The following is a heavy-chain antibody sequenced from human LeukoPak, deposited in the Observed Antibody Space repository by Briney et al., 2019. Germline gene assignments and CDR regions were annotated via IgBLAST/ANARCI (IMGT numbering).Heavy chain of an antibody. J-gene: IGHJ6*02. Sequence: GGSLRLSCAASGFTFSSYAMSWVRQAPGKGLEWVSAISGSGGSTYYADSVKGRFTISRDNSKNTLYLQMNSLRAEDTAVYYCAKPPWGPVAGTGGYYYGMDVWGQGTTVTVSS. CDR1: GFTFSSYA. V-gene: IGHV3-23*01. CDR2: ISGSGGST. D-gene: IGHD6-19*01. CDR3: AKPPWGPVAGTGGYYYGMDV.